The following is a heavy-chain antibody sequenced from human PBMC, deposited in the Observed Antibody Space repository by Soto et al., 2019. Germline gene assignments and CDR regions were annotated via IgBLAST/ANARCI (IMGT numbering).Heavy chain of an antibody. CDR1: GYTFTSYG. Sequence: VQLVQSGAEVKKPGASVKVSCKASGYTFTSYGSSWGRQAPGQGLEWMGWISAYNGNTNYAQKLQGRVTMTTDTTTSTDYMELRSLRSDDTAVYYGASDQYCSGGSCPNWCDPWGQGTLVTVSS. D-gene: IGHD2-15*01. J-gene: IGHJ5*02. CDR3: ASDQYCSGGSCPNWCDP. CDR2: ISAYNGNT. V-gene: IGHV1-18*01.